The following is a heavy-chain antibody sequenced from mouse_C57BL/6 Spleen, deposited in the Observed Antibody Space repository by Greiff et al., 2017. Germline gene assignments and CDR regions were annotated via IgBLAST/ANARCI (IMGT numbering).Heavy chain of an antibody. CDR1: GYTFTSYW. J-gene: IGHJ1*03. CDR3: ARGDYDYDEYFDV. Sequence: VQLQQPGAELVKPGASVKMSCKASGYTFTSYWITWVKQRPGQGLEWIGDIYPGSGSTNYNEKFKSKATLTVDTSSSTAYMLLSSLTSEDSAVYYCARGDYDYDEYFDVWGTGTTVTVSS. V-gene: IGHV1-55*01. CDR2: IYPGSGST. D-gene: IGHD2-4*01.